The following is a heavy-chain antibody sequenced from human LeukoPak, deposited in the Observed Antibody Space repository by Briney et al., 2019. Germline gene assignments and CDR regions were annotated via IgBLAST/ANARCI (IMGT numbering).Heavy chain of an antibody. CDR2: FDPGDDET. CDR3: ATEKDLLLDS. CDR1: GYSLSELS. J-gene: IGHJ5*01. V-gene: IGHV1-24*01. Sequence: ASVKVSCKVSGYSLSELSTHWVRQAPGQGLEWMGGFDPGDDETIYAQKFQGRVTMTEDTSTDTAYLELSSLRSEDTAVYFCATEKDLLLDSWGQGAPVTVSS. D-gene: IGHD1-26*01.